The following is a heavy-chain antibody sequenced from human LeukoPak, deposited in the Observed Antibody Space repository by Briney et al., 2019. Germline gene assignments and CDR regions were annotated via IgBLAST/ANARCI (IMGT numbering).Heavy chain of an antibody. CDR1: GFTFSSYS. J-gene: IGHJ6*03. CDR3: AKDRCSNGVGCYYYYMDV. CDR2: ISGRSSAI. D-gene: IGHD2-8*01. Sequence: GGSLRLSCVASGFTFSSYSMNWVRQAPGKGLEWVSYISGRSSAIYYADSVKGRFTISRDNAKNSLYLQMNSLRAEDTAVYYCAKDRCSNGVGCYYYYMDVWGKGTTVTISS. V-gene: IGHV3-48*01.